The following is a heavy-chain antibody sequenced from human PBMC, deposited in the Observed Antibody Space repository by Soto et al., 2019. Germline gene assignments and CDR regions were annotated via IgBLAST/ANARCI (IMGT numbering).Heavy chain of an antibody. CDR2: ISYDGSNK. CDR3: AREGGPEGAMVRPFDY. J-gene: IGHJ4*02. Sequence: QVQLVESGGGVVQPGRSLRLSCAASGFTFSSYAMHWVRQAPGKGLEWVAVISYDGSNKYYADSVKGQFTISRDNSKNTLYLQMNSLRAEDTAVYYCAREGGPEGAMVRPFDYWGQGTLVTVSS. CDR1: GFTFSSYA. V-gene: IGHV3-30-3*01. D-gene: IGHD3-10*01.